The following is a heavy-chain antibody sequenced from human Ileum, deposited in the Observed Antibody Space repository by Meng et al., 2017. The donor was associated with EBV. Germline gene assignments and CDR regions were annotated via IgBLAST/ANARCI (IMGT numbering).Heavy chain of an antibody. V-gene: IGHV7-4-1*02. Sequence: QVQMVHAGAELKEPGTSVKISCETSGYRFTSFALNWVRQAPGQGLEWMGWIDTKTGNPSYAPGFTGRFVFSSETSVSTAYLQISSLKAADTAVYYCARSWGGGSSKEWGQGTLVTVSS. CDR2: IDTKTGNP. D-gene: IGHD2-15*01. J-gene: IGHJ4*02. CDR1: GYRFTSFA. CDR3: ARSWGGGSSKE.